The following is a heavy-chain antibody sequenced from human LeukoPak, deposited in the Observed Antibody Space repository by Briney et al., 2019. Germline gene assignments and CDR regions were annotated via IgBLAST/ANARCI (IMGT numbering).Heavy chain of an antibody. CDR1: GGSISTNY. CDR2: IYVTGTT. CDR3: ARGGPDLAREYFQY. D-gene: IGHD5-12*01. J-gene: IGHJ1*01. Sequence: PSETLSLTCTVSGGSISTNYWNWIRQPAGKGLEWIGRIYVTGTTYYNPSLKSRLTMSVDASRNQFFLNLSSVTAADTAVYYCARGGPDLAREYFQYWAQGTLVTVS. V-gene: IGHV4-4*07.